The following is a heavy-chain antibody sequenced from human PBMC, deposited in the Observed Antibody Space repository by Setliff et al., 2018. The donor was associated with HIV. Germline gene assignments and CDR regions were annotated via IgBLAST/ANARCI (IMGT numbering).Heavy chain of an antibody. V-gene: IGHV4-39*07. CDR2: IYYSGST. J-gene: IGHJ6*01. CDR3: AREFNYYGLDL. Sequence: PSETLSLTCTVSGGSISSSSYYWGWIRQPPGKGLEWIGSIYYSGSTYYNPSLKSRVTISVDTSKNQFSLKLSSVTAADTAVYYCAREFNYYGLDLWGPGTTVTVSS. CDR1: GGSISSSSYY.